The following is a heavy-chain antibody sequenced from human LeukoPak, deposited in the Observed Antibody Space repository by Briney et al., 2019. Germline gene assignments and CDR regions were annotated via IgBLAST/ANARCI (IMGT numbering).Heavy chain of an antibody. CDR3: ARAVDTAMAHWYFDL. J-gene: IGHJ2*01. CDR1: CGSISSYY. V-gene: IGHV4-59*01. Sequence: PSQTLSLTCTVSCGSISSYYWSWIRQPPGKGLEWIGYIYYSGSTNYNPSLKSRVTISVDTSKNQFSLKLSSVTAADTAVYYCARAVDTAMAHWYFDLWGRGTLVTVSS. D-gene: IGHD5-18*01. CDR2: IYYSGST.